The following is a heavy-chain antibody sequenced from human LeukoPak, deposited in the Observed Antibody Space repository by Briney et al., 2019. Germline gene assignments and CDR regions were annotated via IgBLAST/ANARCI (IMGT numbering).Heavy chain of an antibody. J-gene: IGHJ4*02. CDR3: ARAYTGSFSGTLQY. Sequence: GGSLGLSCAASGFTFSDYYMTWIRQAPGKGLEWVSYISPSGITTYYTDSVKGRFTISRDNAKNSLSLQINSLRVDDTALYYCARAYTGSFSGTLQYWGRGTLVTVSS. D-gene: IGHD1-26*01. CDR1: GFTFSDYY. CDR2: ISPSGITT. V-gene: IGHV3-11*04.